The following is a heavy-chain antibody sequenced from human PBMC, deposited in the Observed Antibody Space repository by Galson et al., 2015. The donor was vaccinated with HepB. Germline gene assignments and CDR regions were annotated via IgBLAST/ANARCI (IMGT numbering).Heavy chain of an antibody. Sequence: SVKVSCKASGGTFSSYAISWVRQAPGQGLEWMGGIIPIFGTANYAQKFQGRVTITADESTSTAYMELSSLRSEDTAVYYCARDVYVDTAMVPNYYYYYGMDVWGQGPRSPSP. V-gene: IGHV1-69*13. D-gene: IGHD5-18*01. CDR1: GGTFSSYA. CDR2: IIPIFGTA. CDR3: ARDVYVDTAMVPNYYYYYGMDV. J-gene: IGHJ6*02.